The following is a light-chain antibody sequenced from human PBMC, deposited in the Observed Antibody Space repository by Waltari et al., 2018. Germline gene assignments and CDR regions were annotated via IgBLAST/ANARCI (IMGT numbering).Light chain of an antibody. CDR3: QQYGGSPRVT. V-gene: IGKV3-20*01. CDR1: QSVGSSF. Sequence: EIVLTQSPGALSLSPGERATLLCRASQSVGSSFLAWYQHQPGQAPRLLIYGASSRATGIPDRFSGSGSGTDFTLTISRLEPEDFAVYYCQQYGGSPRVTFGGGTKVEI. CDR2: GAS. J-gene: IGKJ4*01.